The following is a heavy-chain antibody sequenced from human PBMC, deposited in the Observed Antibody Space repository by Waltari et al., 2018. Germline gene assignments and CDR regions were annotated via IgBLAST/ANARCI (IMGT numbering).Heavy chain of an antibody. D-gene: IGHD7-27*01. CDR1: GFIYIDYA. CDR2: IRSRTKGDAT. CDR3: IRPFEMGID. V-gene: IGHV3-73*01. J-gene: IGHJ4*02. Sequence: EVQLVESGGALVQPGGSLQRSCAASGFIYIDYAMHWVRQASGKGLEWVGRIRSRTKGDATAYAESVQGRFTISRDDSKNTAYLEMNSLKTDDTAVYYCIRPFEMGIDWGQGTLVTVSS.